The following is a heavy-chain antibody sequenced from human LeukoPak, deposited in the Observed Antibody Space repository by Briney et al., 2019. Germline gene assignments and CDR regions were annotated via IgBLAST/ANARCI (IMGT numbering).Heavy chain of an antibody. CDR1: GFAFNTYA. Sequence: GGSLRLSCAASGFAFNTYAMHWVRQAPGQGLQLVALIWHDGSHKFYSNSVRGQFTISRDNSKNTVSLQMNNLRPEDTAVYYCAREIFGSGSCPDFWGQVTLVTVSS. J-gene: IGHJ4*02. V-gene: IGHV3-33*01. CDR2: IWHDGSHK. CDR3: AREIFGSGSCPDF. D-gene: IGHD3-10*01.